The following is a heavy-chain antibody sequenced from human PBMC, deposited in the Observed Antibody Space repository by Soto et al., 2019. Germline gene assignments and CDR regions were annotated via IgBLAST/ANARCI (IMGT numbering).Heavy chain of an antibody. CDR1: GFTFSSYL. Sequence: EVQLVESGGGLVQPGGSLRLSCAASGFTFSSYLMHWARQAPGKGLLWVSRINSDGSNTIYADSVKGRFTISRDNAKNTLYLQMNILRAEDTAVYYCARLGYSSGWDYWGQGTLVTVSS. J-gene: IGHJ4*02. D-gene: IGHD6-19*01. CDR3: ARLGYSSGWDY. CDR2: INSDGSNT. V-gene: IGHV3-74*01.